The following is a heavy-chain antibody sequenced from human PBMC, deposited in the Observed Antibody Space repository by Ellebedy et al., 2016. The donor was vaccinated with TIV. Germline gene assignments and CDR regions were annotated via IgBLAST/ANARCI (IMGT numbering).Heavy chain of an antibody. Sequence: SETLSLTXTVSGDSISSSGYYWGWIRQPPGKGLEWIGNIFYSGITYYNPSLKSRVTISVDTSKNQFSLRLSSVTATDTAVYYCARYGPGWLLQSNWFDPWGQGTLVTVAS. CDR3: ARYGPGWLLQSNWFDP. V-gene: IGHV4-39*01. D-gene: IGHD5-12*01. CDR1: GDSISSSGYY. J-gene: IGHJ5*02. CDR2: IFYSGIT.